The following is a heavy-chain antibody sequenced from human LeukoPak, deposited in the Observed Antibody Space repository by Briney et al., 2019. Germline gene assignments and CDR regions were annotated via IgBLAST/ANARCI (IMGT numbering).Heavy chain of an antibody. V-gene: IGHV4-34*01. J-gene: IGHJ6*03. CDR3: ARGGFDIVVVPAARSYYYYYMDV. CDR2: INHSGST. Sequence: SETLSLTCAVYGGSFSGYYWSWIRQPPGKGLEWIGEINHSGSTNYNPSLKSRVTISVDTSKNQFSLKLSSVTAADTAVYYCARGGFDIVVVPAARSYYYYYMDVWGKGTTVTVSS. CDR1: GGSFSGYY. D-gene: IGHD2-2*01.